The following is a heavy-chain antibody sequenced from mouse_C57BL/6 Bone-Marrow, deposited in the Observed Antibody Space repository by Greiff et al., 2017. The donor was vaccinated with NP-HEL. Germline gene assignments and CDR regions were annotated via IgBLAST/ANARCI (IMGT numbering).Heavy chain of an antibody. D-gene: IGHD1-1*01. J-gene: IGHJ2*01. CDR1: GYTFTSYL. Sequence: VQLQQPGAELVKPGASVKLSCKASGYTFTSYLMHWVKQRPGRGLEWIGRIDPNSGGTKYNEKFKSKATRTVDKPSSAAYMQLNSLTSEDSAVYYCARYYCGSSSFDYWGQGTTLTVSS. CDR3: ARYYCGSSSFDY. V-gene: IGHV1-72*01. CDR2: IDPNSGGT.